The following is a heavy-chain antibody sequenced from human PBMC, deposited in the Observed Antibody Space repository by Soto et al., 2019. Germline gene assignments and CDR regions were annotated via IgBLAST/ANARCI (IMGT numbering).Heavy chain of an antibody. CDR3: AREIPFVAARVNWFDP. CDR1: GGSISSGGYY. D-gene: IGHD6-6*01. Sequence: TLSLTCTVSGGSISSGGYYLSWSRQHPGKGLEWIGYIYYSGSTYYNPSLKSRVTISVDTSKNQFSLKLSSVTAADTAVYYCAREIPFVAARVNWFDPWGQGTLVTVSS. V-gene: IGHV4-31*03. J-gene: IGHJ5*02. CDR2: IYYSGST.